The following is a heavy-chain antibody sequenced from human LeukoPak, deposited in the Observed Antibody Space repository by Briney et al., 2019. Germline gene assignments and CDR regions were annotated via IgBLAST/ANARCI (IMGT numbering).Heavy chain of an antibody. Sequence: GGSLRLSCAASGFTFSNYWMHWVRQAQGKGLVWVSRINGDGSRTNYADSVKGRFTISRDNAKNTLYLQMSILRVEDTALYYCARDFGAPAPWGQGTLVTVSS. CDR3: ARDFGAPAP. CDR2: INGDGSRT. V-gene: IGHV3-74*01. CDR1: GFTFSNYW. J-gene: IGHJ5*02. D-gene: IGHD3-3*01.